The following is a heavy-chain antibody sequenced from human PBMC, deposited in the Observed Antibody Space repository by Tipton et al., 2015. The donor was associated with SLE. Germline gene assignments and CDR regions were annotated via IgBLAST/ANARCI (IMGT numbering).Heavy chain of an antibody. V-gene: IGHV4-59*11. J-gene: IGHJ3*02. CDR1: GGSISSHY. Sequence: LRLSCTVSGGSISSHYWSWIRQPPGKGLEWIGYIYYSGSTNYNPSLKSRVTISVDTSKNQFSLKLSSVTAADTAVYYCAREVAAAGSDAFDIWGQGTMVTVSS. D-gene: IGHD6-13*01. CDR2: IYYSGST. CDR3: AREVAAAGSDAFDI.